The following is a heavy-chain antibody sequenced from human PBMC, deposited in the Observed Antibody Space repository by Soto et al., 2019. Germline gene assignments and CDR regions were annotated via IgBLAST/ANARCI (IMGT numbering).Heavy chain of an antibody. CDR2: INPNSGGT. CDR1: GYTFTGYY. J-gene: IGHJ4*02. Sequence: ASVKVSCKASGYTFTGYYMHWVRQAPGQGLEWMGWINPNSGGTNYAQKFQGWVTMTRDTSISTAYMELSRLRSDDTAVYYCARGYCTNGVCYPEDYWGQGTLVTVSS. CDR3: ARGYCTNGVCYPEDY. V-gene: IGHV1-2*04. D-gene: IGHD2-8*01.